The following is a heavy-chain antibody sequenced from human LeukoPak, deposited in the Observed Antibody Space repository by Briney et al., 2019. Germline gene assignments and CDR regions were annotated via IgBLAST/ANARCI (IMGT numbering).Heavy chain of an antibody. Sequence: GGTLRLSCAASGFTFSSYGMSWVRQAPGKGLEWVSAISGSGGSTYYADSVKGRFTISRDNSKNTLYLQMNSLRVEDTALYYCATVGGSGTTLFDYWGQGTLVTVSS. D-gene: IGHD1-26*01. J-gene: IGHJ4*02. CDR2: ISGSGGST. CDR1: GFTFSSYG. CDR3: ATVGGSGTTLFDY. V-gene: IGHV3-23*01.